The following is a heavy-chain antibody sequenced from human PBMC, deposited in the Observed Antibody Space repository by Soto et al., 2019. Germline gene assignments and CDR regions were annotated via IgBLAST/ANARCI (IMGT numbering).Heavy chain of an antibody. D-gene: IGHD2-8*01. CDR3: AIKGLGSLATYCTTGDCHYAFAV. V-gene: IGHV3-23*01. CDR2: ISGGGDGT. J-gene: IGHJ3*01. Sequence: EVQLLESGGGLVRPGGSLRLSCAASGFTFYNYAMNWVRQAPGKGLEWVSTISGGGDGTYYADSVKGRFTISRDNSRKTVYLQMHSLRVEDTAVYYCAIKGLGSLATYCTTGDCHYAFAVWGQGTLVTVSS. CDR1: GFTFYNYA.